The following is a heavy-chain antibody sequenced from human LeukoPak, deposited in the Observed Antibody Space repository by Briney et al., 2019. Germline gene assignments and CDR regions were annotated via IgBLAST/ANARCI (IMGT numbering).Heavy chain of an antibody. Sequence: GGSLRLSCAGSGFTFSDYYMSWIRQAPGKGLEWVSYMSNTGTIIYNADSVKGRFTISRDNAKNSLYLQMNSLRAEDTALYYCARASYYDSSGHYYYYYYMDVWGKGTTVTVSS. CDR3: ARASYYDSSGHYYYYYYMDV. V-gene: IGHV3-11*01. D-gene: IGHD3-22*01. CDR1: GFTFSDYY. CDR2: MSNTGTII. J-gene: IGHJ6*03.